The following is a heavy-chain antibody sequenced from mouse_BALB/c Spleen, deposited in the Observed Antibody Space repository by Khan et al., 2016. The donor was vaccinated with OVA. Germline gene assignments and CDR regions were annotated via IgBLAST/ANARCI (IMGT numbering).Heavy chain of an antibody. CDR2: ISSGGTYT. D-gene: IGHD2-3*01. V-gene: IGHV5-6-4*01. J-gene: IGHJ2*01. Sequence: EVELVESGGGLVRPGGSLKLSCAASGFSFSSYSMSWVRQTPEKRLEWVATISSGGTYTYYHDRVKGRFTITRDNAKNTLYLQMHSLKSEDTDMYYCPRHRGYYDHDSYFDYWGQGTTLTVSS. CDR3: PRHRGYYDHDSYFDY. CDR1: GFSFSSYS.